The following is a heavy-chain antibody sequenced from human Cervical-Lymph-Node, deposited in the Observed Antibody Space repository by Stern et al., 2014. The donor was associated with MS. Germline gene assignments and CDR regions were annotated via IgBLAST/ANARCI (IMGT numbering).Heavy chain of an antibody. CDR1: GHTFTYRY. Sequence: QLVESGAEVRKTGSSVKVSCKASGHTFTYRYLHWVRQAPGQAPEWMGWITPFNGNTNYAQKCQDRVTITRDTSMNTAYMELSSLRSEDTAMYYCASLFDSSGYFDYSWGQGTLVTVSS. CDR3: ASLFDSSGYFDYS. V-gene: IGHV1-45*02. J-gene: IGHJ4*02. CDR2: ITPFNGNT. D-gene: IGHD3-22*01.